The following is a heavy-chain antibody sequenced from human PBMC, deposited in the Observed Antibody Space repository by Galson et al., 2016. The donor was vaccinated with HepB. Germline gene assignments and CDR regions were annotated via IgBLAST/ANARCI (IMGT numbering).Heavy chain of an antibody. CDR3: AKVRFCSSTWCRPYYFDY. Sequence: SLRLSCAASGFTFSNYAMAWVRQAPGKGLEWVSTISGSGSGGTTYYADSVQGRFTISRDNSKNTLYLQMSSLRAEDTAVYYCAKVRFCSSTWCRPYYFDYWGQGTLVTVSS. J-gene: IGHJ4*02. CDR1: GFTFSNYA. D-gene: IGHD2-2*01. V-gene: IGHV3-23*01. CDR2: ISGSGSGGTT.